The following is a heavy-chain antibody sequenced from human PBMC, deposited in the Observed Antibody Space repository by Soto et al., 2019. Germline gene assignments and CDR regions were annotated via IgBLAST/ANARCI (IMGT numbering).Heavy chain of an antibody. Sequence: SETLSITCTVSRGSISTYYWSWIRQPPGKGLEWIGYIYYSGSTNYNPSLKSRVTISLDTSKNQFSLKLSSVTAADTAVYYCARDRLANWFDPWGQGTLVTVSS. V-gene: IGHV4-59*01. D-gene: IGHD3-9*01. CDR2: IYYSGST. CDR1: RGSISTYY. J-gene: IGHJ5*02. CDR3: ARDRLANWFDP.